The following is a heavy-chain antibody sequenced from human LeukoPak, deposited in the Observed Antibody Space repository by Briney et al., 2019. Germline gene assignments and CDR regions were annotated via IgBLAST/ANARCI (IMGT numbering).Heavy chain of an antibody. V-gene: IGHV4-61*02. Sequence: SETLSLTCTVSGGSISSGSYYWSWIRQPAGKGLEWIGRIYTSGSTNYNPSLKSRVTISVDTSKNQFSLKLSSVTAADTAVYHCARNPNWNYEGSWFDPWGQGTLVTVSS. CDR2: IYTSGST. D-gene: IGHD1-7*01. CDR3: ARNPNWNYEGSWFDP. CDR1: GGSISSGSYY. J-gene: IGHJ5*02.